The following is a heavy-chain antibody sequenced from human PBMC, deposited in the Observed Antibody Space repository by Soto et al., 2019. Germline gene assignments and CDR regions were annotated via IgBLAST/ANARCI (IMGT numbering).Heavy chain of an antibody. CDR2: INPGNGNT. D-gene: IGHD3-10*01. J-gene: IGHJ6*02. CDR1: GYTFSNFA. V-gene: IGHV1-3*01. Sequence: GASVKVSCKASGYTFSNFAMHWVRQAPGQGLEWMGWINPGNGNTKYSQTFQGRVTITGDTSASTAYMELSSLRSEDTAVYYCARAVARGVKTIYYYYGMDVWGQGTTVTVSS. CDR3: ARAVARGVKTIYYYYGMDV.